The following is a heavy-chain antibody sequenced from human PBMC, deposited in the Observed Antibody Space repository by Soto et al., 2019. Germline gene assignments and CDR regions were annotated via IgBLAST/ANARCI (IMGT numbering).Heavy chain of an antibody. D-gene: IGHD4-4*01. CDR1: GGSISSGGYS. CDR3: ARGSTTVTPLAY. Sequence: SETLSLTCAVSGGSISSGGYSCSWLRQPPGKGLEWIGYIYHSGSTYYNPSLKSRVTISVDRSKNQFSLKLSSVTAADTAVCYCARGSTTVTPLAYPAQGTLVPGSS. J-gene: IGHJ4*01. V-gene: IGHV4-30-2*01. CDR2: IYHSGST.